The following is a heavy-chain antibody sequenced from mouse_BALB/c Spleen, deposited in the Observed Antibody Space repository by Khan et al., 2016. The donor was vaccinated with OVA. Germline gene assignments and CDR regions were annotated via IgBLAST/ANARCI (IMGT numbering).Heavy chain of an antibody. CDR2: VSTYYGNT. Sequence: QVRLQQSGPELVRPGVSVKISCKGPDYTFTDYPMHWVRQSHAKSLEWIGAVSTYYGNTNYNQKFKGKAIMTVDKSSSTAYMELTRLTSEDSAIXYCVRDDGYSLFAYWGQGTLVTVSA. J-gene: IGHJ3*01. CDR3: VRDDGYSLFAY. D-gene: IGHD2-3*01. V-gene: IGHV1S137*01. CDR1: DYTFTDYP.